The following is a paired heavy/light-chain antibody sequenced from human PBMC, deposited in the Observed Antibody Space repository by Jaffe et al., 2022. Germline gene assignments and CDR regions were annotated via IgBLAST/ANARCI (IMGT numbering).Heavy chain of an antibody. CDR1: GFAFSDYY. CDR2: ISSRTSPI. Sequence: QVQLVESGGDLVKPGGSLRLSCAASGFAFSDYYMSWIRQAPGKGLEWVAYISSRTSPIYYADSVKGRFTISRDNAKDSLYLQMNSLRVEDTAVYYCARDLRPEAFDIWGQGTMVTVSS. CDR3: ARDLRPEAFDI. V-gene: IGHV3-11*01. J-gene: IGHJ3*02. D-gene: IGHD2-2*01.
Light chain of an antibody. CDR2: KAS. Sequence: DIQMTQSPSTLSASVGDRVTITCRASQSIGSWLAWYQQTPGKAPKLLIYKASNLKSGVPSRFSGSGSGTEFTLTISSLQPDDFASYYCQHYNSYSRPFGQGTKVEIK. CDR1: QSIGSW. CDR3: QHYNSYSRP. V-gene: IGKV1-5*03. J-gene: IGKJ1*01.